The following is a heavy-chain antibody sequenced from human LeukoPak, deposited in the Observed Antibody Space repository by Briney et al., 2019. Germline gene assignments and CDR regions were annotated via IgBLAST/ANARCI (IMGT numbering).Heavy chain of an antibody. CDR3: ARASALDY. V-gene: IGHV4-61*02. CDR2: IYTSGST. CDR1: GGSISSGGYS. J-gene: IGHJ4*02. Sequence: SETLSLTCAVSGGSISSGGYSWSWIRQPAGKGLEWIGRIYTSGSTNYNPSLKSRVTMSVDTSKNQFSLKLSSVTAADTAVYYCARASALDYWGQGTLVTVSS. D-gene: IGHD2-2*01.